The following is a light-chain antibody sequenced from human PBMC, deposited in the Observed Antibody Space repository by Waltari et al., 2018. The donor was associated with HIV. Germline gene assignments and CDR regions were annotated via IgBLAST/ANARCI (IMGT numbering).Light chain of an antibody. CDR2: DTS. Sequence: EIVLTQSPATLSLSPGERATLSCRACQSVSSFLAWYQQKPGQAPRLLIYDTSKRATGIPARFSGSGSETDFTLTICSLKPEDFAVYYCQQSSSWPITFGQGTRLEIK. V-gene: IGKV3-11*01. J-gene: IGKJ5*01. CDR1: QSVSSF. CDR3: QQSSSWPIT.